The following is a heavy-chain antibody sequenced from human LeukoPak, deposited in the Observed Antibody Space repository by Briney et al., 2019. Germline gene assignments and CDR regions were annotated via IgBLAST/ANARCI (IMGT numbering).Heavy chain of an antibody. CDR2: IYYSGST. Sequence: SETLSLTCTVSGGSISSSSHYWGWIRQPPGKGLEWIGSIYYSGSTYYNPSLKSRVTISVDTSKNQFSLKLSSVTAADTAVYYCARHPGYYDSCGYYYWGQGTLVTVSS. CDR3: ARHPGYYDSCGYYY. J-gene: IGHJ4*02. CDR1: GGSISSSSHY. V-gene: IGHV4-39*01. D-gene: IGHD3-22*01.